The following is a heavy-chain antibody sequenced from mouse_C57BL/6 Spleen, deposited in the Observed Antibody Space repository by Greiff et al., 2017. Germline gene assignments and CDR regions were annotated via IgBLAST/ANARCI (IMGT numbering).Heavy chain of an antibody. D-gene: IGHD2-10*02. CDR2: IDPSDSYT. J-gene: IGHJ2*01. V-gene: IGHV1-69*01. Sequence: VQLQQPGAELVMPGASVKLSCKASGYTFTSYWMHWVKQRPGQGLEWIGEIDPSDSYTNYNQKFKGKSTLTVDKSSSTAYMQLSSLTSEDSAVYYCAREGYGNYDYFDYWGQGTTLTVSS. CDR3: AREGYGNYDYFDY. CDR1: GYTFTSYW.